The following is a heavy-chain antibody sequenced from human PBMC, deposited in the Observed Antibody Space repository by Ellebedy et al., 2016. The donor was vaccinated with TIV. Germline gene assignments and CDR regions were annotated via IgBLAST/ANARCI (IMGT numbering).Heavy chain of an antibody. J-gene: IGHJ4*02. D-gene: IGHD6-19*01. CDR2: INPSGGST. CDR3: ARVSSSGWYVHPSTYYFDY. V-gene: IGHV1-46*04. CDR1: GYTFTNYY. Sequence: AASVKVSCKASGYTFTNYYMHCLRQAPGQGLEWMGIINPSGGSTTYAQNLQGRVTITADKSTSTAYMELSSLRSEDTAVYYCARVSSSGWYVHPSTYYFDYWGQGTLVTVSS.